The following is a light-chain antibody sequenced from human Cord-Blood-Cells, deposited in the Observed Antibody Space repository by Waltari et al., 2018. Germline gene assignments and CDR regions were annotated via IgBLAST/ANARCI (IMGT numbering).Light chain of an antibody. V-gene: IGLV2-14*01. CDR1: SSDVGGYNY. J-gene: IGLJ3*02. Sequence: QPALTQPASVSGSPGQSITISCTGTSSDVGGYNYVSWYQQPPGKAPQLMIYDVSNRPSGVSNRFSGSKSGNTASLTISGLQAEDEADYYCSSYTSSSTWVFGGGTKLTVL. CDR3: SSYTSSSTWV. CDR2: DVS.